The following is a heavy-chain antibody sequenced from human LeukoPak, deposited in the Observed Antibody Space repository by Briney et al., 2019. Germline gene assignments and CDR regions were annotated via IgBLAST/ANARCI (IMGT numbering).Heavy chain of an antibody. D-gene: IGHD5-18*01. CDR1: GYTFTRYD. CDR3: ARGKGESDTAMVGS. V-gene: IGHV1-8*01. Sequence: ASVKVSCKASGYTFTRYDINWVRQATGQGLEWMGWMNPNSGNTGYAQKFQGRVTMTRNTSISTAYMELSSLRSEDTAVYYCARGKGESDTAMVGSWGQGTLVTVSP. J-gene: IGHJ4*02. CDR2: MNPNSGNT.